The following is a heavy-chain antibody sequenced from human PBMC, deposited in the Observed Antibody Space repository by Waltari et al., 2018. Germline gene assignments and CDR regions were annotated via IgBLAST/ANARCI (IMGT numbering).Heavy chain of an antibody. J-gene: IGHJ4*02. Sequence: EVQLLESGGGLVRPGGSLRLSCAASGLTFSTYNLNWVRQPPGKGLEGVSSISSVMNYMHYADSVKGRFTISRDNAKNSLYLQLNSLRAEDTAVYYCATGGWGFYLGYWGQGTLVTVSS. V-gene: IGHV3-21*02. CDR2: ISSVMNYM. D-gene: IGHD7-27*01. CDR3: ATGGWGFYLGY. CDR1: GLTFSTYN.